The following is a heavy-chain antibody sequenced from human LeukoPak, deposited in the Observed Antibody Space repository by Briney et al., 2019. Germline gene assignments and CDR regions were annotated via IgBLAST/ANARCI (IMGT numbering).Heavy chain of an antibody. V-gene: IGHV4-59*12. CDR3: AREIVGGFNPGAY. CDR2: IHRSGST. Sequence: PSETLSLTCTVSPDSTTSNFWRWVRQPPGKALEWIGEIHRSGSTNYNPSLQSRVTISIDRSKNQIALELSSVTAADTAVYYCAREIVGGFNPGAYWGQGTLVTVSS. J-gene: IGHJ4*02. CDR1: PDSTTSNF. D-gene: IGHD1-14*01.